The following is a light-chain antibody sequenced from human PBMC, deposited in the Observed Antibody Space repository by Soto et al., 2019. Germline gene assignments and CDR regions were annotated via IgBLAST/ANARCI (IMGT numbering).Light chain of an antibody. J-gene: IGLJ2*01. CDR3: TSWTTSTTMI. Sequence: QSVLTQPASVSRSPGQSITISCTGTSSDIGAYNFVSWYQQHPGKAPKLMLYDVNIRPSGVSNRFSGPKSGNTASLTISGLQAEDEADYYCTSWTTSTTMIFGGGTKLTVL. CDR2: DVN. V-gene: IGLV2-14*03. CDR1: SSDIGAYNF.